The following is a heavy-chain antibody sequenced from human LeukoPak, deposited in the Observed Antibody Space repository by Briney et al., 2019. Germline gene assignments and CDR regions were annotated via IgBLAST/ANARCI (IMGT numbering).Heavy chain of an antibody. Sequence: QTGGSLRLSCAASGFTFSTYAMSWVRQAPGKGLEWVSGISGSGGTAYFADSVKGRFTISGDNSKNTLYLQMNSLRAEDTAVYYCAKDHRTAVSGTADYWGQGTLVTVSS. V-gene: IGHV3-23*01. D-gene: IGHD6-19*01. CDR1: GFTFSTYA. J-gene: IGHJ4*02. CDR2: ISGSGGTA. CDR3: AKDHRTAVSGTADY.